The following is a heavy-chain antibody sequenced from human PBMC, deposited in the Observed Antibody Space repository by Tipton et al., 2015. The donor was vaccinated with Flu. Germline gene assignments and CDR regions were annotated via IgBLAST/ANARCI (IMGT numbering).Heavy chain of an antibody. CDR2: IHRSGST. CDR1: GDSISRDF. D-gene: IGHD4-11*01. J-gene: IGHJ5*02. V-gene: IGHV4-59*08. Sequence: TLSLTCTVSGDSISRDFWGWIRQPPGKGLEWIATIHRSGSTKYNPSLKSRVTISVDTSKNQFSLEMRSVTAADTAVYYCARRDFSNYVSDPKNWFDRWGQGILVTVSS. CDR3: ARRDFSNYVSDPKNWFDR.